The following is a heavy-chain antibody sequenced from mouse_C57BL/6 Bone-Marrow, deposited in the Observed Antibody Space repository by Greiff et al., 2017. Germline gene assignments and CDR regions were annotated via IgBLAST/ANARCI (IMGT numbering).Heavy chain of an antibody. CDR1: GYTFTDYE. Sequence: QVQLKQSGAELVRPGASVTLSCKASGYTFTDYEMHWVKQTPVHGLEWIGAIDPDTGGTASNQKFKGKAILTADKSSSTAYMEIRSLTSEDSAVYYCTRDYARWFADWGQGTLVTVSA. CDR3: TRDYARWFAD. CDR2: IDPDTGGT. J-gene: IGHJ3*01. V-gene: IGHV1-15*01. D-gene: IGHD2-4*01.